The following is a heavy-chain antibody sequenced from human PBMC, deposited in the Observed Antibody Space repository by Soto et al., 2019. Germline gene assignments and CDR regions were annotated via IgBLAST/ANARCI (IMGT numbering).Heavy chain of an antibody. V-gene: IGHV3-21*06. D-gene: IGHD3-10*01. CDR3: ARDLTTYGSPHFDY. Sequence: EEQLVESGGGLVKRRGSLRLSCAASGFMFSSYRMNWVRQAPGKGLEWVSSINSGGTYTYYADSVRGRFTISRNNARNSVYLEMKSLGVEDTAVYYCARDLTTYGSPHFDYWGQGTLVTVFS. CDR1: GFMFSSYR. CDR2: INSGGTYT. J-gene: IGHJ4*02.